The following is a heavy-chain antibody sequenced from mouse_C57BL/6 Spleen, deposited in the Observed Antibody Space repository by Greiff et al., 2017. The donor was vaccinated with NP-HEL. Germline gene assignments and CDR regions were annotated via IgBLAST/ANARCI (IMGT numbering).Heavy chain of an antibody. CDR3: ARWGTTVVPYAMDY. CDR1: GYTFTSYW. Sequence: QVHVKQPGAELVKPGASVKMSCKASGYTFTSYWITWVKQRPGQGLEWIGDIYPGSGSTNYNEKFKSKATLTVDTSSSTAYMQLSSLTSEDSAVYYCARWGTTVVPYAMDYWGQGTSVTVSS. CDR2: IYPGSGST. V-gene: IGHV1-55*01. J-gene: IGHJ4*01. D-gene: IGHD1-1*01.